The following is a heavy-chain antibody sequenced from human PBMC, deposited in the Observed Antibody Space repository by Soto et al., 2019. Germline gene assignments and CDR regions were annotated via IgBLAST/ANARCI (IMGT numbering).Heavy chain of an antibody. J-gene: IGHJ6*02. CDR1: GFTFSSFS. CDR2: ISSSSSTI. D-gene: IGHD7-27*01. V-gene: IGHV3-48*04. CDR3: ARDPNDYGMDV. Sequence: GGSLRLSCAASGFTFSSFSMNWVRQAPGKGLEWVSYISSSSSTIYYADSVKGRFTISRDNAKNSLYLQMNSLRAEDTAVYYCARDPNDYGMDVWGQGTTVTVSS.